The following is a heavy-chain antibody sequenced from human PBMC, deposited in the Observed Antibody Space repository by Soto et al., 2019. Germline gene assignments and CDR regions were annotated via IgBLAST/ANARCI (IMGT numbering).Heavy chain of an antibody. CDR3: AKDHELGEGMDV. V-gene: IGHV3-30*18. CDR2: ISYDGSNK. CDR1: GFTFSSYG. J-gene: IGHJ6*02. Sequence: QVQLVESGGGVVQPGRSLRLSCAASGFTFSSYGMHWVRQAPGKGLEWVAVISYDGSNKYYADSVKGRFTISRDNSKNTLYLQMNSLRAKDTAVYYCAKDHELGEGMDVWGQGTTVTVSS. D-gene: IGHD3-16*01.